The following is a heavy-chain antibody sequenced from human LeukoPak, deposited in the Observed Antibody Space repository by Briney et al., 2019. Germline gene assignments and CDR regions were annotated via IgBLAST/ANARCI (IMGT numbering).Heavy chain of an antibody. CDR3: ARRVATHYFDY. D-gene: IGHD5-12*01. CDR1: GGSLSGFY. J-gene: IGHJ4*02. Sequence: TSETLSLTCTVSGGSLSGFYWSWIRQPPGKGLEWIGYVYYGGSTTYNPSLRSRVTILVDTSKNQFSLRLGSATAADTAVYYCARRVATHYFDYWGQGTLVTVSS. CDR2: VYYGGST. V-gene: IGHV4-59*01.